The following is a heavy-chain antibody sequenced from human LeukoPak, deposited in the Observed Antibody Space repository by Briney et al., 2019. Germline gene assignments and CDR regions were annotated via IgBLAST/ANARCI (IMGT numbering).Heavy chain of an antibody. D-gene: IGHD5-12*01. CDR2: INIDGSST. J-gene: IGHJ4*02. V-gene: IGHV3-74*01. CDR1: GFTFTSHW. CDR3: ARDRGPNILANVVDY. Sequence: PGGSLRLSCAASGFTFTSHWMHWVRQAPGKGLVWVSRINIDGSSTNYADSVKGRFTIFRDNAKNTLYLQMSSLRAEDSALYYCARDRGPNILANVVDYWGQGALVTVSS.